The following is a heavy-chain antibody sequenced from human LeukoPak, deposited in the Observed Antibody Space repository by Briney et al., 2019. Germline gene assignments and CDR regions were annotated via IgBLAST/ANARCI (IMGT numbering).Heavy chain of an antibody. J-gene: IGHJ4*02. Sequence: GESLKISCKGSGYSFPTYWIAWVRQMPVKGLEWMGIIYPDESNIRYSPSFQRQVTISADKSISTAYLQWSSLKASDTAMYYCARPPSRGYSSSFEYWGQGTLVTVSS. CDR1: GYSFPTYW. D-gene: IGHD2-2*03. CDR3: ARPPSRGYSSSFEY. CDR2: IYPDESNI. V-gene: IGHV5-51*01.